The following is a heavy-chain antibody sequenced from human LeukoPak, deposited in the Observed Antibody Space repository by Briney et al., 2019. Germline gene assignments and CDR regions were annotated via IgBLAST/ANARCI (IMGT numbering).Heavy chain of an antibody. CDR1: GYSISSGYY. D-gene: IGHD6-19*01. Sequence: PSETLSLTCTVSGYSISSGYYWGWIRQPPGKGLEWIGSIYHSGSTYYNPSLKSRVTISVDTSKNQFSLKLSSVAAADTAVYYCARDPHNSSGWELYYYYYMDVWGKGTTVTVSS. J-gene: IGHJ6*03. CDR3: ARDPHNSSGWELYYYYYMDV. V-gene: IGHV4-38-2*02. CDR2: IYHSGST.